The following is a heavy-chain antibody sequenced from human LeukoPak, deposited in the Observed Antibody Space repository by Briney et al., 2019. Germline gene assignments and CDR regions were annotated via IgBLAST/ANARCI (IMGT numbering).Heavy chain of an antibody. CDR1: GFTLNSYA. J-gene: IGHJ4*02. D-gene: IGHD1-1*01. Sequence: GGSQRLSCAASGFTLNSYAMNWVRQAPGKGLEWVSTITGATGKTYYAESVKGRFTISRDNSENTLHLQMNSLRAEDTAVYYCAKDVPTAYFDYWGQGTLVTVSS. V-gene: IGHV3-23*01. CDR2: ITGATGKT. CDR3: AKDVPTAYFDY.